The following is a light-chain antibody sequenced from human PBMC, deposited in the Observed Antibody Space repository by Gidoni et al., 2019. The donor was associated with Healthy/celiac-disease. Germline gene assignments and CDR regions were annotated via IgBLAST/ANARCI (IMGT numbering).Light chain of an antibody. CDR2: KDS. J-gene: IGLJ2*01. CDR3: YSAADKKVG. V-gene: IGLV3-27*01. CDR1: VLAKKY. Sequence: SYELTQPSSVSVSPGQTARITCSGDVLAKKYARWFQQKPGQAPVLVLYKDSERPSGIPERFSGSSSGTTVTLTISGAQVEDEADYYCYSAADKKVGFGGGTKLTVL.